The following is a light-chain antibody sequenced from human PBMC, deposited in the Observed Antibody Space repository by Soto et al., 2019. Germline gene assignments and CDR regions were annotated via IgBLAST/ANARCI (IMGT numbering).Light chain of an antibody. V-gene: IGKV3-15*01. CDR1: QSVSSN. Sequence: EIVMTQSPATLSVSPGERATLSCRARQSVSSNLGWYQQKPGQSPRLLIYGASTRATGIPARFTGSGSGTEFTLTISSLQSEDFATYYCQQYHSYPYTFGQGTKLEIK. J-gene: IGKJ2*01. CDR2: GAS. CDR3: QQYHSYPYT.